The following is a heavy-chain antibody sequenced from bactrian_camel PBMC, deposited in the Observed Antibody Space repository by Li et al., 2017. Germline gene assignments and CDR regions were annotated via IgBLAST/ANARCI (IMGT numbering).Heavy chain of an antibody. D-gene: IGHD7*01. CDR3: ASQVDISDVGDWYC. CDR2: TDWSGRST. CDR1: GFTTFGSYA. J-gene: IGHJ4*01. Sequence: VQLVESGGGLVQPGGSLRLSCAASGFTTFGSYAMSWVRQAPGKGLEWVSRTDWSGRSTYYADSVKGRFTISQDYAKNEMYPQMTSLKPEDTAVYYCASQVDISDVGDWYCWGEGTQVTVS. V-gene: IGHV3S40*01.